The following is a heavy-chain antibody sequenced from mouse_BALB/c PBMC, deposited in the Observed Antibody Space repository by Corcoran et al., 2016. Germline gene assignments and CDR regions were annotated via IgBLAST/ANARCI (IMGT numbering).Heavy chain of an antibody. Sequence: EVQLQQSGTELVKQGATVKLTCTASGLNINETNMHGVKQGTGQGLEWIGRIDPANGDTKYDPKFQGKATLTADTSSNTAYLQLSSRTSEDTAVYYCARSGGNSYCDYWGQGTTLTVSS. D-gene: IGHD2-1*01. CDR3: ARSGGNSYCDY. CDR1: GLNINETN. CDR2: IDPANGDT. J-gene: IGHJ2*01. V-gene: IGHV14-3*02.